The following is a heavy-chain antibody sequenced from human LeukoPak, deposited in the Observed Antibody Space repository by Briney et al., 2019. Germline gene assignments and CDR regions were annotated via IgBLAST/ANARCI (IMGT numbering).Heavy chain of an antibody. J-gene: IGHJ4*02. D-gene: IGHD6-19*01. CDR1: GFTFSSYS. CDR2: TSSSSSYI. V-gene: IGHV3-21*01. CDR3: ARDLEYSSGCVDY. Sequence: PGGSLRLSCAASGFTFSSYSMNWVRQAPGKGLEWVSSTSSSSSYIYYADSVKGRFTISRDNAKNSLYLQMNSLRAEDTAVYYCARDLEYSSGCVDYWGQGTLVTVSS.